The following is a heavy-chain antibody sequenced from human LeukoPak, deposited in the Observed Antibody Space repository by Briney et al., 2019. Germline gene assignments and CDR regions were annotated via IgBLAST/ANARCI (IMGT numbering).Heavy chain of an antibody. CDR3: ARLGCSSASCYPGT. J-gene: IGHJ5*02. CDR1: GGSFSGYY. CDR2: INHSGST. Sequence: SETLSLTCAVYGGSFSGYYWSWIRQPPGKGLEWIGEINHSGSTNYNPSLKSRVTISVDTSKNQFSLKLSSVTAADTAVYYCARLGCSSASCYPGTWGQGTLVTVSS. D-gene: IGHD2-2*01. V-gene: IGHV4-34*01.